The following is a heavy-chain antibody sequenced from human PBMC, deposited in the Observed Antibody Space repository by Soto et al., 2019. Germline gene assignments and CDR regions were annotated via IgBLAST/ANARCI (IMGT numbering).Heavy chain of an antibody. D-gene: IGHD3-22*01. V-gene: IGHV3-23*01. CDR1: GYTFSSYA. Sequence: PGGSLRLSCAASGYTFSSYAISWVRQAPGKGLEWVSAISGSGGSTYYADSVKGRFTISRDNSKNTLYLQMNSLRAEDTAVYYCAKGDDYDSSGIPIDYWGQGTLVTVSS. CDR2: ISGSGGST. CDR3: AKGDDYDSSGIPIDY. J-gene: IGHJ4*02.